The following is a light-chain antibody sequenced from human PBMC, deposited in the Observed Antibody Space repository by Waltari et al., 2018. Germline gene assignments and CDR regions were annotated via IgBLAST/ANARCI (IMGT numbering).Light chain of an antibody. Sequence: DIQMTQSPSALSASVGDSVTITCHASQDITNFLNWYQHKPGKAPKLLIYDASNLEVGVSSRFSASGSETHFTFTISNLQPEDFATYFCQQYDELPRTFGGGTRVEVE. J-gene: IGKJ4*01. CDR3: QQYDELPRT. CDR1: QDITNF. V-gene: IGKV1-33*01. CDR2: DAS.